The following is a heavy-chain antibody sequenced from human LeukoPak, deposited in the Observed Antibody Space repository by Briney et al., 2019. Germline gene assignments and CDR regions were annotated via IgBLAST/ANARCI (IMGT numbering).Heavy chain of an antibody. Sequence: GGSLTLSCAASVFTFSNYEMNWVRQAPGKGLEWVSVIYSGGSTDYADSVKGRFTISRDTSKNTLYLQMNSLRVEDTAVYYCARSSHYDILTGYSEEDAFDIWGQGTMVTVSS. J-gene: IGHJ3*02. CDR3: ARSSHYDILTGYSEEDAFDI. V-gene: IGHV3-53*01. CDR2: IYSGGST. D-gene: IGHD3-9*01. CDR1: VFTFSNYE.